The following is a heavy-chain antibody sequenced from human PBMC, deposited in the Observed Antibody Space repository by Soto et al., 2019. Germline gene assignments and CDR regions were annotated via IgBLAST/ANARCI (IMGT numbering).Heavy chain of an antibody. J-gene: IGHJ6*02. CDR2: ISYGGSKE. V-gene: IGHV3-30*18. CDR1: GFTFSSYG. CDR3: AKDPTLWFGELPNHPTPSKAYYYYGMDV. Sequence: PGGSLRLSCAVSGFTFSSYGMHWVRQAPGKGLEWVAVISYGGSKEYYADSVKGRFTVSRDNSKNTLFLQMNSLRAEDTAVYYCAKDPTLWFGELPNHPTPSKAYYYYGMDVWGQGTTVTVSS. D-gene: IGHD3-10*01.